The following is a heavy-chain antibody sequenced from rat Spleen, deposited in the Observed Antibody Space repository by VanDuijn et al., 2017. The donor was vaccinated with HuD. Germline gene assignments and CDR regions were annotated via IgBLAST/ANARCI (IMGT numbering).Heavy chain of an antibody. CDR3: ARLIYTAHYYYLLGDY. CDR2: ISKSSGT. V-gene: IGHV5-34*01. D-gene: IGHD1-6*01. Sequence: EVQLVESGGGLVQPGGSLKLSCVASGFTFSDYGMNWIRQAPGKGLEWVAYISKSSGTISYADTVKGRFTISRDNAKNTLYLQLSSLRSEDTAFYYCARLIYTAHYYYLLGDYWGQGVMVTVSS. J-gene: IGHJ2*01. CDR1: GFTFSDYG.